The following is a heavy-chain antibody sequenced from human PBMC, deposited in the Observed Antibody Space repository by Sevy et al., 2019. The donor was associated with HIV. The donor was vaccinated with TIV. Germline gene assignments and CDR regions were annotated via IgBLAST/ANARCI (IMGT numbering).Heavy chain of an antibody. CDR3: ARERGSNILTLGLDF. D-gene: IGHD3-9*01. CDR2: IHASGST. CDR1: AGSISSDSYF. Sequence: SETLSLTCTVSAGSISSDSYFWNWIRQPAGKGLEWIVRIHASGSTIYNPSLKSRVTMSVDKSKSQFSLRLTSVTAADSAVYFCARERGSNILTLGLDFWGQGSLVTVSS. J-gene: IGHJ4*02. V-gene: IGHV4-61*02.